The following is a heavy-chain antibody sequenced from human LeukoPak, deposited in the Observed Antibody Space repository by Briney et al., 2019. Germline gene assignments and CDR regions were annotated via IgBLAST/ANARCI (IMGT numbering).Heavy chain of an antibody. J-gene: IGHJ4*02. CDR2: VSAYNGNT. Sequence: ASVKVSCKASGYTFTSYGISWVRQAPGQGLEWMGWVSAYNGNTDYAQSLQGRVTMTIDTSTSTVYMELRSLRSDDTAVYYCARDVGRSYDLDYWGQGTLVTVSS. CDR1: GYTFTSYG. D-gene: IGHD3-16*01. CDR3: ARDVGRSYDLDY. V-gene: IGHV1-18*01.